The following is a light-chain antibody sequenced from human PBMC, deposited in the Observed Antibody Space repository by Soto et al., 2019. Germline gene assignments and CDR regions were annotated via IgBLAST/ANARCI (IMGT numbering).Light chain of an antibody. CDR3: QQYGSSLLLT. V-gene: IGKV3-20*01. Sequence: EIVLTQSPGTLSLSQGERATLXXRASQSVSSSYLALYQQKPGQAPRLXXYGASSRATGIPDRFSGSGSGTDFTLTISRLEPEDFAVYYCQQYGSSLLLTFGGGTKVEIK. J-gene: IGKJ4*01. CDR1: QSVSSSY. CDR2: GAS.